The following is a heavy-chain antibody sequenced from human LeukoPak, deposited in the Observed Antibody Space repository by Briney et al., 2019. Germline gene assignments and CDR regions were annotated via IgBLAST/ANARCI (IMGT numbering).Heavy chain of an antibody. D-gene: IGHD3-10*01. CDR1: GFSFSNYY. CDR2: ISYSGLYI. J-gene: IGHJ4*02. Sequence: GGSLRLSCAASGFSFSNYYMTWVRQPPGRGLEWVSSISYSGLYIYYADSVKGRFTLSRDNSKNTLYLQMNGLRPEDTAVYFCAKDWGNKFASGSSYLDSWGQGTLVTVSS. V-gene: IGHV3-23*01. CDR3: AKDWGNKFASGSSYLDS.